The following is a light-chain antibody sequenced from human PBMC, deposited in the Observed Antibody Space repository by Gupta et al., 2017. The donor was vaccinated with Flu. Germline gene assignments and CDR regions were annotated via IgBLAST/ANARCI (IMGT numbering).Light chain of an antibody. V-gene: IGLV3-1*01. J-gene: IGLJ2*01. CDR1: KLGDIF. CDR3: QAWDSGTCG. Sequence: SHELTQPPSVSVSPGQTASITCSGDKLGDIFVSWYQQKPGQSPVLVIYRDVQRPSGIPGRFSGSNSGNTATLTISGTQAMDEDDYYCQAWDSGTCGFGGGTKLTVL. CDR2: RDV.